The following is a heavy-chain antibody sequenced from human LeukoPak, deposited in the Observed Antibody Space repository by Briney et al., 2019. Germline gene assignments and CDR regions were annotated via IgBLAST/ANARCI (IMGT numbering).Heavy chain of an antibody. D-gene: IGHD3-22*01. CDR1: GFTFSDFH. Sequence: GGSLRLSCAASGFTFSDFHMSWIRQAPGKGLEWISYISSSGSAKYYADSVKGRFTVSRDNSKNSLYLLMNSLTAEDTAIYYCARSMILTSEDSWGQGTLVTVSS. J-gene: IGHJ4*02. V-gene: IGHV3-11*04. CDR3: ARSMILTSEDS. CDR2: ISSSGSAK.